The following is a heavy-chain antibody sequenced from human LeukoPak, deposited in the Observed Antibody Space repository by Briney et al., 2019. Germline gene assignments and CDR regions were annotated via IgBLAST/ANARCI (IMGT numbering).Heavy chain of an antibody. D-gene: IGHD1-26*01. CDR2: SDPEGGET. CDR3: ATESYSGSYLYAFDI. Sequence: ASVKVSCKVSGYTLTELSMHWVRQAPGKGLEWMGGSDPEGGETIYAQKFQGRVTMTEDTSTDTAYMELSSLRSEDTAVYYCATESYSGSYLYAFDIWGQGTMVTVSS. CDR1: GYTLTELS. V-gene: IGHV1-24*01. J-gene: IGHJ3*02.